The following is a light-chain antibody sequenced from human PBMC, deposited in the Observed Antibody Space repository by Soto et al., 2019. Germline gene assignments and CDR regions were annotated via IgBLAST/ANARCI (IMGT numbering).Light chain of an antibody. CDR3: QSYDSSLSVWM. V-gene: IGLV1-40*01. J-gene: IGLJ3*02. Sequence: SVLTQPPSVSGAPGQRVTISCAGSDSNIGAGSDVHWYQHLPGTAPKLLIYENSNRPSGVPDRFSGSKSGTSGSLDITGLQAEDEADYYCQSYDSSLSVWMFGGGTKLTVL. CDR1: DSNIGAGSD. CDR2: ENS.